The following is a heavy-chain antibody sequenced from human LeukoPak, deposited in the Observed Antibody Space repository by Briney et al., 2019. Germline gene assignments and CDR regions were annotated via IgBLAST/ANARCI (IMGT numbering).Heavy chain of an antibody. CDR3: ARAVRGLRRGRKNSWFDP. V-gene: IGHV4-34*01. J-gene: IGHJ5*02. CDR1: GGSFSGYY. Sequence: SETLSLTCAVYGGSFSGYYWSWIRQPPGKGLEWIGEINHSGSTNYNPSLKSRVTISVDTSKNQFSLKLSSVTAADTAVYYCARAVRGLRRGRKNSWFDPWGQGTLVTVSS. CDR2: INHSGST. D-gene: IGHD3/OR15-3a*01.